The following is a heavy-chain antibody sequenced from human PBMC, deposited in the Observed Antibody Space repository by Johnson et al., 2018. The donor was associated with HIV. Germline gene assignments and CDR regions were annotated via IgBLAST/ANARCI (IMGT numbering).Heavy chain of an antibody. D-gene: IGHD2-2*01. J-gene: IGHJ3*02. V-gene: IGHV3-7*05. CDR3: ARDSISCYSCAFDM. CDR2: MNQGASEK. CDR1: GFTFSNYY. Sequence: EVQLMESGGGLVQPGESLRLSCAASGFTFSNYYMSWVRQAPGKGLEWVANMNQGASEKNYVDSVKGRFTISRDNAKNSLYLQMNSLRPEDTAVYFCARDSISCYSCAFDMWGQGTMVTVSS.